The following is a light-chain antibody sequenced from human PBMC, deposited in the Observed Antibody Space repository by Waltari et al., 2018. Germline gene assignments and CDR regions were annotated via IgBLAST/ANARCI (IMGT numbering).Light chain of an antibody. V-gene: IGKV3-20*01. CDR3: QKYGSLPAT. Sequence: EIVLTQSPGTLSLSQGERATLSCRASQSVRRYLAWYQQKPGQAPRLLIYDASTRATGIPDRFSGGGSGTDFSLTISRLEPEDFAVYYCQKYGSLPATFGQGTKVEI. J-gene: IGKJ1*01. CDR2: DAS. CDR1: QSVRRY.